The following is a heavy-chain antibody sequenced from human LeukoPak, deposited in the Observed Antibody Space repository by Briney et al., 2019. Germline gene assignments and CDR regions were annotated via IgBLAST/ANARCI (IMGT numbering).Heavy chain of an antibody. CDR1: GFTFSSYA. D-gene: IGHD6-13*01. CDR3: ARDSRQLVLYYFDY. Sequence: PGRSLRLSCAASGFTFSSYAMHWVRQAPGKGLEWVAVISYDGSNKYYADSVKGRFTISRDNSKNTLCLQMNSLRAEDTAVYYCARDSRQLVLYYFDYWGQGTLVTVSS. CDR2: ISYDGSNK. V-gene: IGHV3-30*04. J-gene: IGHJ4*02.